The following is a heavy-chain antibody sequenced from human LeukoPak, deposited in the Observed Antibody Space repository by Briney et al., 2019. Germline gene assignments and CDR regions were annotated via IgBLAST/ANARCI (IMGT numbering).Heavy chain of an antibody. CDR3: ARFGDIVVVPAAINWFDP. D-gene: IGHD2-2*02. V-gene: IGHV3-23*01. Sequence: GGSLRLSCAASGFTFSSYAMSWVRQAPGKGLEWVSAISGSGGSTYYADSVKGRFTISRDNSKNTLYLQMNSLRAEDTAVYYCARFGDIVVVPAAINWFDPWGQGTLVTVSS. CDR2: ISGSGGST. CDR1: GFTFSSYA. J-gene: IGHJ5*02.